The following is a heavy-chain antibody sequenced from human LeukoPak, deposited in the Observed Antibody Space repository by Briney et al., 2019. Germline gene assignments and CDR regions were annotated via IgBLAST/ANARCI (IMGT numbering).Heavy chain of an antibody. CDR1: GDSISRNAW. V-gene: IGHV4-4*02. Sequence: PSETLSLTCGVSGDSISRNAWWSWVRQPPGKAMEWIGEVDQTEITNYNPSLQSRVSISLDRSKSHFSLKVTSMTAADTAVYYCARVWSGYWDHRWFDPWGQGILVTVSS. D-gene: IGHD3-3*01. CDR3: ARVWSGYWDHRWFDP. CDR2: VDQTEIT. J-gene: IGHJ5*02.